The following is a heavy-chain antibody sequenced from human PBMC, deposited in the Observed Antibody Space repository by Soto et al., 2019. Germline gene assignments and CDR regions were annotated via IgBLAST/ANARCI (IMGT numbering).Heavy chain of an antibody. CDR1: GFTFSNFA. D-gene: IGHD3-10*01. V-gene: IGHV3-23*01. CDR2: ISNSGGGT. J-gene: IGHJ4*02. Sequence: EVHLLESGGDLVQPGGSLRLSCTASGFTFSNFAMNWVRQAPGKGLEWVSAISNSGGGTYYADSVRGRFTISRDNSKNTVYLQMRSPRVEDTAIYFCAKDLRRMHGSGSDHWGLGALVTVSS. CDR3: AKDLRRMHGSGSDH.